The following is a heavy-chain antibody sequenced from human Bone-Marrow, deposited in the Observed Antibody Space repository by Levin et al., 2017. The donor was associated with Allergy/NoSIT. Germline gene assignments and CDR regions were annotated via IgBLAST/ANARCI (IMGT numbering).Heavy chain of an antibody. CDR3: ARAYRLLYGMDV. J-gene: IGHJ6*02. V-gene: IGHV3-30*04. CDR1: GFTFSSYA. CDR2: ISYDGSNK. D-gene: IGHD2-21*01. Sequence: GESLKISCAASGFTFSSYAMHWVRQAPGKGLEWVAVISYDGSNKYYADSVKGRFTISRDNSKNTLYLQMNSLRAEDTAVYYCARAYRLLYGMDVWGQGTTVTVSS.